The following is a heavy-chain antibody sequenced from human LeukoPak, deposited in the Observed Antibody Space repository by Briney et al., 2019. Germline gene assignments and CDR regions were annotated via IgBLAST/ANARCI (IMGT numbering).Heavy chain of an antibody. CDR2: ISWNSGSI. J-gene: IGHJ4*02. D-gene: IGHD6-13*01. V-gene: IGHV3-9*01. Sequence: PGRSLRLSCAASGFTFDDYAMHWVRQAPGKGLEWVSGISWNSGSIGYADSVKGRFTISRDNAKNSLYLQMNSLRAEDTALYYCAKDGAGGSSSWYYFDYWGQGTLSPSPQ. CDR3: AKDGAGGSSSWYYFDY. CDR1: GFTFDDYA.